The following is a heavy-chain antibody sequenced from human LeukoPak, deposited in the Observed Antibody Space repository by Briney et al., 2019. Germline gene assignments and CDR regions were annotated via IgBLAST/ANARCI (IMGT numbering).Heavy chain of an antibody. CDR2: IYSGGST. CDR3: ARVRGVNDYTDY. J-gene: IGHJ4*02. D-gene: IGHD4-11*01. V-gene: IGHV3-66*02. CDR1: GFTVSSNY. Sequence: GGSLRLSCAASGFTVSSNYMSWVRQAPGKGLEWVSVIYSGGSTYYADSVKGRFTISRDNSKDTLYLQMNSLRAEDTAVYYCARVRGVNDYTDYWGQGTPVTVSS.